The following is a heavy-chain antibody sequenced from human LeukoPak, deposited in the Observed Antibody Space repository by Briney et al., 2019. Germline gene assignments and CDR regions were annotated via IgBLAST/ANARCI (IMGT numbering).Heavy chain of an antibody. CDR3: ARDYSSSGQTGTTGY. D-gene: IGHD1-14*01. CDR1: GYSISSGYY. J-gene: IGHJ4*02. V-gene: IGHV4-38-2*02. Sequence: SETLSLTCTVSGYSISSGYYWGWLRQPPGKGLEWIGSIYHSGSTYYNPSLKSRVTISVDTSKNQFSLKLSSVTAADTAVYYCARDYSSSGQTGTTGYWGQGTLVTVSS. CDR2: IYHSGST.